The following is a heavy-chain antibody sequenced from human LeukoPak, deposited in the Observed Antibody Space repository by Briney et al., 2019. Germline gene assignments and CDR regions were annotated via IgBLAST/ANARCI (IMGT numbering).Heavy chain of an antibody. Sequence: SETLSLTCAVYGGSFSGYYWSWIRQPPGKGLEWIGEINHSGSTNYNPSLKSRVTISVDTSKNQFSLKLSSVTAADTAVYYCARGSGGPYYYMDVWGKGTTVTVSS. V-gene: IGHV4-34*01. CDR1: GGSFSGYY. D-gene: IGHD6-19*01. J-gene: IGHJ6*03. CDR3: ARGSGGPYYYMDV. CDR2: INHSGST.